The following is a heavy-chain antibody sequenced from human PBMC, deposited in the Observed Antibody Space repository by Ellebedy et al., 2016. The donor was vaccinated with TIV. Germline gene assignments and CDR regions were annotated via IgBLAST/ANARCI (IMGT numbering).Heavy chain of an antibody. CDR3: ARGEGMSDYYMDV. Sequence: SETLSLXXAVYGGSFSGYYWSWIRQPPGKGLEWIGEINHSGSTNYNPSLKSRVTISVDTSKNQFSLKLSSVTAADTAVYYCARGEGMSDYYMDVWGKGTTVTVSS. D-gene: IGHD3-3*01. V-gene: IGHV4-34*01. CDR1: GGSFSGYY. J-gene: IGHJ6*03. CDR2: INHSGST.